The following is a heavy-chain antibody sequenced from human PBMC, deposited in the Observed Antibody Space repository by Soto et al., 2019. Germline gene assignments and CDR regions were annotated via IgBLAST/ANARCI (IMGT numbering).Heavy chain of an antibody. Sequence: SETLSLTCAVYGGSFSCYYWSWIRQPPGKGLERIGEINHSGSTNYNPSLKSRVTISVDTSKNQFSLKLSSVTAADTAVYYCAGRKFXVLTGYYKGYYYYGMDVWGQGTTVTVSS. CDR2: INHSGST. CDR1: GGSFSCYY. J-gene: IGHJ6*02. V-gene: IGHV4-34*01. CDR3: AGRKFXVLTGYYKGYYYYGMDV. D-gene: IGHD3-9*01.